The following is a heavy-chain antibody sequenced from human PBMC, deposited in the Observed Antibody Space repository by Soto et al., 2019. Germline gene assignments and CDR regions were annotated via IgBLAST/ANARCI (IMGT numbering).Heavy chain of an antibody. J-gene: IGHJ4*02. CDR1: VGTFSSFA. V-gene: IGHV1-69*06. D-gene: IGHD6-19*01. Sequence: VKGSCETSVGTFSSFAMCWVREAPGQGLEWMGGIIPIFGTANYAQKFQGRVTITADKSTSTAYMELSSLRSEDTAEYYCARSRGWLVQFVDYWGQGTLVTVSS. CDR2: IIPIFGTA. CDR3: ARSRGWLVQFVDY.